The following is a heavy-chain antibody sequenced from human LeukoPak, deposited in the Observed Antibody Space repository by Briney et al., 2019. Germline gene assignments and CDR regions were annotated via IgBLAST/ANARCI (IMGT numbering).Heavy chain of an antibody. CDR1: GGTFSSYA. Sequence: SVKVSCKASGGTFSSYAISWVRQAPGQGLEWMGRIIPILGIANYAQKFQGRVTITADKSTSTAYMELSSLRSEDTAVYYCARDQVWIQLCHWGQGTLVTVSS. J-gene: IGHJ4*02. CDR2: IIPILGIA. V-gene: IGHV1-69*04. D-gene: IGHD5-18*01. CDR3: ARDQVWIQLCH.